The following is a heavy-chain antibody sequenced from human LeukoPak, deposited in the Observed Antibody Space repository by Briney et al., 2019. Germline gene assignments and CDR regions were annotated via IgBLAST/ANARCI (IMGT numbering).Heavy chain of an antibody. V-gene: IGHV3-30*02. D-gene: IGHD2-2*03. CDR2: IRYDGSNK. CDR1: GFTFSSFW. Sequence: PGGSLRLSCAASGFTFSSFWMSWVRQAPGKGLEWVAFIRYDGSNKYYADSVKGRFTISRDNSKNTLYLQMNSLRAEDTAVYYCATGGGRDKGWIFDYWGQGTLVTVSS. J-gene: IGHJ4*02. CDR3: ATGGGRDKGWIFDY.